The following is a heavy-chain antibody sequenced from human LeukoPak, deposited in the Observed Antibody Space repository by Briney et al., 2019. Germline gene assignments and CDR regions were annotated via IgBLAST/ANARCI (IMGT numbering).Heavy chain of an antibody. Sequence: PGGSLRLSCAASGFTFSSYGMHWVRQAPGKGLEWVAVIPYDGSNKYYADSVKGRFTISRDNSKNTLYLQMNSLRAEDTAVYYCASGIQLWRVNDAFDIWGQGTMVTVSS. J-gene: IGHJ3*02. D-gene: IGHD5-18*01. CDR1: GFTFSSYG. CDR3: ASGIQLWRVNDAFDI. CDR2: IPYDGSNK. V-gene: IGHV3-30*03.